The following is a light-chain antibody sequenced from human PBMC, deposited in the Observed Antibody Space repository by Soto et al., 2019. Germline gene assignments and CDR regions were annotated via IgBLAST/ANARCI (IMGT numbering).Light chain of an antibody. CDR1: SSDVGGYHY. CDR2: GVT. Sequence: QSALTQPASVSGSPGQSITISCTGTSSDVGGYHYVSWFQQHPGKAPKLMVYGVTNRPSGVSNRFSGSRSGNTASLTISGLLSEYEAEYYCNSYTSSRTVVLGTGAKLTDL. J-gene: IGLJ1*01. CDR3: NSYTSSRTVV. V-gene: IGLV2-14*01.